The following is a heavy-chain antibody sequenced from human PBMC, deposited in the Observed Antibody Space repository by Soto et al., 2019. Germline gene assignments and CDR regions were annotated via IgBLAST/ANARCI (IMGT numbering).Heavy chain of an antibody. CDR2: TFYRSKWYN. D-gene: IGHD6-13*01. J-gene: IGHJ4*02. CDR1: GDSVSSNSAA. Sequence: PSQTVSLTCAISGDSVSSNSAAWNWIRQSPSRGLEWLGRTFYRSKWYNDYAVSVKSRITINPDTSKNQFSLQLNSVTPEDTAVYYCARDKFSAAGTRYYFDYWGQGTLVTVSS. CDR3: ARDKFSAAGTRYYFDY. V-gene: IGHV6-1*01.